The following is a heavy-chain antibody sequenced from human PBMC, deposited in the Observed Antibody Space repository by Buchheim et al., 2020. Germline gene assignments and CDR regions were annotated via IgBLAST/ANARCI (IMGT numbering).Heavy chain of an antibody. CDR1: GFIFSIYG. D-gene: IGHD1-7*01. CDR3: AKDSVLGTTYYYYGMDV. Sequence: QVQLVESGGGVVQPGRSPRLSCAASGFIFSIYGIHWVRQAPGKGLEWVALISYDGNNKHYADSVKGRFTISRDNSNNALYLQMNSLRAEDTAVYYCAKDSVLGTTYYYYGMDVWGQGTT. J-gene: IGHJ6*02. CDR2: ISYDGNNK. V-gene: IGHV3-30*18.